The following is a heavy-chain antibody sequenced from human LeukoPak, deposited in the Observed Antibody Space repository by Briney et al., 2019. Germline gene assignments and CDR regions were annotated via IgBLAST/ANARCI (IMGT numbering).Heavy chain of an antibody. V-gene: IGHV1-18*01. CDR3: ARDDYYDSSDDAFDI. CDR2: ISANNGNT. Sequence: ASVKVSFNSSGYTFTSYGISWVRHPPGQALEWMGWISANNGNTNYAQKLQGRVTITTDTSTSTAYLELRSLRSDDTAVYYCARDDYYDSSDDAFDIWGQGTMVTIPS. J-gene: IGHJ3*02. D-gene: IGHD3-22*01. CDR1: GYTFTSYG.